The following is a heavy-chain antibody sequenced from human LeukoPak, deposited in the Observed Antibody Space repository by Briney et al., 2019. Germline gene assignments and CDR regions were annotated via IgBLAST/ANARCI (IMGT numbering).Heavy chain of an antibody. Sequence: GGSLRLSCAASGFTFTSYGMSWVRQAPGKGLEWVSGISGSGGNTYYAESVKGRVTISRDTSTNTLYLQLSSLRADDTAVYYCARLLGYIGYVRPADYWGQGALVTVSS. V-gene: IGHV3-23*01. CDR2: ISGSGGNT. D-gene: IGHD5-12*01. CDR1: GFTFTSYG. CDR3: ARLLGYIGYVRPADY. J-gene: IGHJ4*02.